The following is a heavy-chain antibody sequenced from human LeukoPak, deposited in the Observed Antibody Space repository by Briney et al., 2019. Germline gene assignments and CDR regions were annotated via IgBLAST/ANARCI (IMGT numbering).Heavy chain of an antibody. D-gene: IGHD3-22*01. CDR1: GFTFSSYS. CDR2: ISSSSSYI. Sequence: PGGSLRLSCAASGFTFSSYSMNWVRQAPGKGLEWVSSISSSSSYIYYADSVKGRFTISRDNAKNSLYLQMNSLRAEDTAVYYCARSGPEIVVADAFDIWGQGTVVTVSS. V-gene: IGHV3-21*01. J-gene: IGHJ3*02. CDR3: ARSGPEIVVADAFDI.